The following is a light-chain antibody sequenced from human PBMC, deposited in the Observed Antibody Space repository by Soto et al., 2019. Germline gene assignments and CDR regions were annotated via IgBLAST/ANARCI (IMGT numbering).Light chain of an antibody. Sequence: EIVLTHSPFTLSLSPGEMATLSCRSSQSVTSRYLAWYQHKPGQTPRLLIYDTSTRATGVPTRFSGSRSGAEFTLTINSLQSEDFAVYYCQPYNNWPLTFGGGTKVDIK. CDR3: QPYNNWPLT. CDR1: QSVTSRY. CDR2: DTS. V-gene: IGKV3-15*01. J-gene: IGKJ4*01.